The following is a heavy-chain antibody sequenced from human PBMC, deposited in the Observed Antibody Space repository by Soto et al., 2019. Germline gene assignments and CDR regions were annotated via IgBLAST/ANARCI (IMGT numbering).Heavy chain of an antibody. Sequence: QVQLVQSGAEVKKPGSSVKVSCKASGGTFSSYTISWVRQAPGQGLEWMGRIIPILGIANYAQKFQGRVMTREYTSKSTAYTELIRLRSEDTAVYYCARGQYSYALGLGYYFDCWGPGTLGTGSS. J-gene: IGHJ4*02. CDR2: IIPILGIA. D-gene: IGHD5-18*01. CDR3: ARGQYSYALGLGYYFDC. CDR1: GGTFSSYT. V-gene: IGHV1-69*02.